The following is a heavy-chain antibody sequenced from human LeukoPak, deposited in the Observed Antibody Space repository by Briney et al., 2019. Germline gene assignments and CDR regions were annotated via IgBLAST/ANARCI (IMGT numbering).Heavy chain of an antibody. CDR3: ARVPDNWFDP. V-gene: IGHV4-4*02. CDR2: ISHSGST. Sequence: PSETLSLTCAVSGGSISSSNWWSWVRQPPGKGLEWIGDISHSGSTNYNPSLKSRVTISVDTSKNQFSLKLSSVTAADTAVYYCARVPDNWFDPWGQGTLVTVSS. CDR1: GGSISSSNW. J-gene: IGHJ5*02.